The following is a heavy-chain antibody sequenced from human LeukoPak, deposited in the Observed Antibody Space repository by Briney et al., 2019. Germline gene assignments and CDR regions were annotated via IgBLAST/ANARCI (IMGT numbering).Heavy chain of an antibody. J-gene: IGHJ4*02. V-gene: IGHV4-38-2*02. CDR3: ARARDSSSDY. CDR1: GYSFSSGYY. CDR2: IYHSGST. D-gene: IGHD6-6*01. Sequence: SETLSLTCTVSGYSFSSGYYWGWIRQPPGKGLEWIGSIYHSGSTYYNPSLKSRVTISVDTSKNQFSLKLSSVTAADTAVYYCARARDSSSDYWGQGTLVTVSS.